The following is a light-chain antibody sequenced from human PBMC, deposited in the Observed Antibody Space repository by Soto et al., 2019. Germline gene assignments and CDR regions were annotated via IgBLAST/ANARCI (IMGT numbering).Light chain of an antibody. J-gene: IGKJ4*01. CDR1: QGISTY. CDR2: AAS. CDR3: QQVNSYPLT. Sequence: DIQLTQSPSFVPASVGDRVTITCRASQGISTYLVWYQQKPGKAPKLLIYAASTLQSGVPSRFSGSGSGTEFTLTIRSLQPEDFASYFCQQVNSYPLTFGGGTKVDIK. V-gene: IGKV1-9*01.